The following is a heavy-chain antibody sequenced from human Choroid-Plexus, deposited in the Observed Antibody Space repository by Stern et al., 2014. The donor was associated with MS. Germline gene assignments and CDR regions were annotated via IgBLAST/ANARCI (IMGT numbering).Heavy chain of an antibody. CDR3: AKDRQWSTYFFDY. Sequence: VHLVESGGGPPPPPPPPPPPPAPSPLTFSNFGMHWVRQAPGKGLQWVALISYDGSDKYYADSVKGRFTIFRDNSKNTLYMHMNSLRAEDTAVYYCAKDRQWSTYFFDYWGQGSLVTVSS. D-gene: IGHD2-15*01. CDR1: PLTFSNFG. J-gene: IGHJ4*02. V-gene: IGHV3-30*18. CDR2: ISYDGSDK.